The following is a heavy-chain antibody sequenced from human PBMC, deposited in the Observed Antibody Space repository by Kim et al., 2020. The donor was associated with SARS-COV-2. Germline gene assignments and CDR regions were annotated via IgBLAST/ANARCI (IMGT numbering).Heavy chain of an antibody. CDR3: ASLTGTYSPVDY. CDR2: ISSSGSTI. D-gene: IGHD1-7*01. Sequence: GGSLRLSCAASGFTFSSYEMNWVRQAPGKGLEWVSYISSSGSTIYYADSVKGRFTISRDNAKNSLYLQMNSLRAEDTAVYYCASLTGTYSPVDYWGQGTLVTVSS. V-gene: IGHV3-48*03. CDR1: GFTFSSYE. J-gene: IGHJ4*02.